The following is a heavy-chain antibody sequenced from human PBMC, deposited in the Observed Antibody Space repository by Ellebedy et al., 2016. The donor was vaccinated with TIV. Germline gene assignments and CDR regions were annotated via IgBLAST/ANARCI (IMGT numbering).Heavy chain of an antibody. CDR2: ISNRDRT. V-gene: IGHV4-39*01. J-gene: IGHJ6*03. CDR1: GDSISSSSHY. Sequence: SETLSLTXTVSGDSISSSSHYWVWIRQPPGKGLEWIGTISNRDRTDYNPSLKSRVFILVDASKNQFFLKLTSVTAADTAVYYCATFNQYYTYLGVWGKGTTVTVSS. CDR3: ATFNQYYTYLGV. D-gene: IGHD1-14*01.